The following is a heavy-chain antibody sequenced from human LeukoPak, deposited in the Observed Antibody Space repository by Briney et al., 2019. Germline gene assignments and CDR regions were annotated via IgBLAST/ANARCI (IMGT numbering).Heavy chain of an antibody. CDR1: VFAFSSYS. D-gene: IGHD2-8*01. V-gene: IGHV3-48*01. J-gene: IGHJ4*02. Sequence: GGSMRLSCAASVFAFSSYSIDWVRQAPWKGLEWVSYISSGSSTIYYADSVKGRFTISRDNFKNTLYLQMNSLRAEDTAVYYCAKDNAGFFDYWGQGTLVTVSS. CDR2: ISSGSSTI. CDR3: AKDNAGFFDY.